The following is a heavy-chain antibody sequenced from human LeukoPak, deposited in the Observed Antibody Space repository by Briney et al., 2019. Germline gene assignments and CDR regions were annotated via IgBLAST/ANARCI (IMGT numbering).Heavy chain of an antibody. J-gene: IGHJ4*02. CDR1: GGYISTSNYY. CDR2: IYYSGRT. Sequence: SETLSLTCSVSGGYISTSNYYWGWIRQPPGKGLEWIGTIYYSGRTYYNPSLQSRVTISLDTSQNQLSLQVRSVAVVDTAVYYCARFFYYDASLPPYWGQGTLVTVS. D-gene: IGHD3-16*01. CDR3: ARFFYYDASLPPY. V-gene: IGHV4-39*01.